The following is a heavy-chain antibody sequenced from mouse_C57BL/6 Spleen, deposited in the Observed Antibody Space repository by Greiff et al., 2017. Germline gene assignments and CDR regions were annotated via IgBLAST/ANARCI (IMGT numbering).Heavy chain of an antibody. CDR3: ARRTCLYYCAMDY. CDR2: IHPNSGST. J-gene: IGHJ4*01. V-gene: IGHV1-64*01. D-gene: IGHD6-5*01. CDR1: GYTFTSYW. Sequence: QVQLQQSGAELAKPGASVKLSCKASGYTFTSYWMHWVKQRPGQGLEWIGMIHPNSGSTNYNEKFKSKATLTVDKSSSTAYMQLSSLTSEDSAVYYFARRTCLYYCAMDYWGQGTSVTVSS.